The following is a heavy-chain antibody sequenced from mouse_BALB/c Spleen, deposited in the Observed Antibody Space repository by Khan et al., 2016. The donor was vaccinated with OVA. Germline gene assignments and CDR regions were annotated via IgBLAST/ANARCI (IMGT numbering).Heavy chain of an antibody. J-gene: IGHJ2*01. CDR1: GFSLTSYD. CDR3: VRGAYFGY. V-gene: IGHV2-9-2*01. Sequence: VELVESGPGLVAPSLSLSITCTVSGFSLTSYDISWIRQPPGKGLQWLGVIWTGGDTNYNSAFMSRLSISKDNSKSQGVLKINSLLTADTAICYCVRGAYFGYWGQGPTLPVSS. CDR2: IWTGGDT.